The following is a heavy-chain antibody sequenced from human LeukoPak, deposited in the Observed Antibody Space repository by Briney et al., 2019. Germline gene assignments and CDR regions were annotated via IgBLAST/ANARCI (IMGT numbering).Heavy chain of an antibody. CDR1: GYTLTESS. CDR2: FDPEDGET. V-gene: IGHV1-24*01. Sequence: ASVKVSCKVSGYTLTESSMHWVRQAPGKGLEWMGGFDPEDGETIYAQKFQGRVTMTEDTSTDTAYMELSSLRSEDTAVYYCATANEATVTTGPFDYWGQGTLVTVSS. CDR3: ATANEATVTTGPFDY. D-gene: IGHD4-11*01. J-gene: IGHJ4*02.